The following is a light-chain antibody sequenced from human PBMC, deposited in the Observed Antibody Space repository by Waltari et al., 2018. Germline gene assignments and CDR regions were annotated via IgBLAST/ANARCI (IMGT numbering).Light chain of an antibody. CDR2: DAS. V-gene: IGKV3-20*01. CDR3: QKYGTLPAT. J-gene: IGKJ1*01. CDR1: QSVSRT. Sequence: EIVLTQSPGTLSLSPGERATLSCRASQSVSRTLAWYQQKPGQAPRLLIYDASSRATGIPDRFSGSGSWTDFSLTISRLAPEDFAVYYCQKYGTLPATFGQVTKVEIK.